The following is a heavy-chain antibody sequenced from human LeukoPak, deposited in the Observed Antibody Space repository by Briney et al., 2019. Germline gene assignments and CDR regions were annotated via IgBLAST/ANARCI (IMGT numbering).Heavy chain of an antibody. CDR2: ISSSSSYI. V-gene: IGHV3-21*04. Sequence: GGSLRLSCAASGFTFSSYSMNWVRQAPGKGLEWVSSISSSSSYIYYADSVKGRFTISRDNAKNSLYLQMNSLRAEDTAVYYCAKDRRYGDYDYWGQGTLVTVSS. CDR1: GFTFSSYS. CDR3: AKDRRYGDYDY. D-gene: IGHD4-17*01. J-gene: IGHJ4*02.